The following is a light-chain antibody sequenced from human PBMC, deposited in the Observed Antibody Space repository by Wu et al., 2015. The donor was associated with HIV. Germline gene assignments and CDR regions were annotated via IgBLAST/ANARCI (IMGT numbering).Light chain of an antibody. Sequence: EIVLTQSPATLSLSPGERATLSCRASQSVSSYLAWYQQKPGQAPRLLIYGASTRATGIPGRFSGSGSGTEFTLTISRLEPEDFAVYSCQQYATSPPMYTFGQGTKLEI. CDR3: QQYATSPPMYT. CDR1: QSVSSY. J-gene: IGKJ2*01. CDR2: GAS. V-gene: IGKV3-20*01.